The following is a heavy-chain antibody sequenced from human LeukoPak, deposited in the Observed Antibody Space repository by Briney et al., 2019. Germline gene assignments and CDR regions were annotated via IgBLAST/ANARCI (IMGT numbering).Heavy chain of an antibody. CDR3: ARGYCSGGSCYWFDP. D-gene: IGHD2-15*01. J-gene: IGHJ5*02. V-gene: IGHV5-51*01. CDR1: GYSFTSYW. CDR2: IYPGDSDT. Sequence: GESLKISCRGSGYSFTSYWIGWVRQMPGKGLEWMGIIYPGDSDTRYSPSFQGQVTISADKSLSTAYLQWSSLKASDTAMYYCARGYCSGGSCYWFDPWGQGTLVTVSS.